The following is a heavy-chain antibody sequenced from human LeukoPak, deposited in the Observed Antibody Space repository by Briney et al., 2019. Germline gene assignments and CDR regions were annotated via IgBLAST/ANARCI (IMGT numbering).Heavy chain of an antibody. CDR2: TFYRAKWYS. V-gene: IGHV6-1*01. CDR1: GDSVSSHSTT. Sequence: SQPLSLTCVISGDSVSSHSTTWNWIRQSPSRGLEWLGRTFYRAKWYSDYAISVKSRITITADTSKNPFALQLNSVTPDDTAVYYCARGPVGHFDSWGQGALFTVSS. J-gene: IGHJ4*02. CDR3: ARGPVGHFDS.